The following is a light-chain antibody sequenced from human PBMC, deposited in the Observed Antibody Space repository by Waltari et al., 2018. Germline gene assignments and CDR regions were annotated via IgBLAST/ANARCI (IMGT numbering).Light chain of an antibody. Sequence: SSELTQPPSVSVSPGPPATITCPGHELAVEFVWWYQQRPGQSPVMVIYLNNKRPSGIPERFSGSISGSTATLTISGTQDLDEADYYCQTWDSSPVVFGGGTKLTVL. V-gene: IGLV3-1*01. J-gene: IGLJ2*01. CDR1: ELAVEF. CDR3: QTWDSSPVV. CDR2: LNN.